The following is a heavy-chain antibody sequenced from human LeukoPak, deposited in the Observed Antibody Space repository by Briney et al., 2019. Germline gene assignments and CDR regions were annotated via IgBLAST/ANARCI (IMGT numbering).Heavy chain of an antibody. CDR1: GSTFSNFA. CDR2: ISGTGTSI. J-gene: IGHJ3*02. CDR3: ARSRDGYNSGAFDM. Sequence: GGSLRLSCVGSGSTFSNFARSWVRQAPGKGLEWVSVISGTGTSIDYAGSVKGRFTISRDNSKNTLYLQMSSLRAEDTAVYYCARSRDGYNSGAFDMWGQGTMVTVSS. V-gene: IGHV3-23*01. D-gene: IGHD5-24*01.